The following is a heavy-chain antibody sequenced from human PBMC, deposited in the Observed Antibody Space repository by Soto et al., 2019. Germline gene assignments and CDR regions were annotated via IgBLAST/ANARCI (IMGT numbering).Heavy chain of an antibody. Sequence: QVQLQESGPGLLKPSETLSLTCTVSVGFISIVGYYWSWIRQHPGKGLEWIGSIYYRGNTYYNPSLNSRGTISVDTSKNQLSLKLNSVTAADTAVYSCARGETDYWLDSWGQGTLVTVSS. CDR1: VGFISIVGYY. V-gene: IGHV4-31*03. J-gene: IGHJ5*01. CDR2: IYYRGNT. CDR3: ARGETDYWLDS. D-gene: IGHD3-10*01.